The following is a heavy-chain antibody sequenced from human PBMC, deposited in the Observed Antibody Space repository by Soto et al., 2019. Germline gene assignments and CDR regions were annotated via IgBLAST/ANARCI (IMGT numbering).Heavy chain of an antibody. CDR1: GCTFSSYS. Sequence: QVQLVQSGAEVKKPGASVKVACKASGCTFSSYSINWVQQAPGQGLEWMGDIIPIFGKANYAQKFQGRVTSTAEESTSTAYMELSSLRSEDTAVYSCARDGGRHSGEIEYWGQGNLVNVSS. V-gene: IGHV1-69*01. CDR3: ARDGGRHSGEIEY. J-gene: IGHJ4*02. D-gene: IGHD1-26*01. CDR2: IIPIFGKA.